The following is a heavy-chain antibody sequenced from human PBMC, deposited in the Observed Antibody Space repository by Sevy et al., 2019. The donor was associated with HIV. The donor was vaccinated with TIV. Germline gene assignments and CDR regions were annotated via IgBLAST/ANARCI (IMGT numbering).Heavy chain of an antibody. CDR3: ARLSGYSSSWSYFDY. V-gene: IGHV3-48*01. CDR1: GFTFSSYS. J-gene: IGHJ4*02. Sequence: EGSLRLSCAASGFTFSSYSMNWVRQAPGKGLEWVSYISSSSSTIYYADSVKGRFTISRDNAKNSLYLQMNSLRAEDTAVYYCARLSGYSSSWSYFDYWGQGTLVTVSS. CDR2: ISSSSSTI. D-gene: IGHD6-13*01.